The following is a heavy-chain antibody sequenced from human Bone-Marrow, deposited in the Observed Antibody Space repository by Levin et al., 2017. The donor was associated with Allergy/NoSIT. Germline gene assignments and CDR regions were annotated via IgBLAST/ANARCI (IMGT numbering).Heavy chain of an antibody. Sequence: WASVKVSCVGSGFSFHKYSMSWVRQTPEKGLEWLAFISTSLKTTHYVDSVEGRFTISRDNGKDSVFLQMNSLRDEDTALYFCVRGWLDNSFDVWGRGTMVTVSS. J-gene: IGHJ3*01. CDR2: ISTSLKTT. CDR1: GFSFHKYS. D-gene: IGHD1-1*01. V-gene: IGHV3-48*02. CDR3: VRGWLDNSFDV.